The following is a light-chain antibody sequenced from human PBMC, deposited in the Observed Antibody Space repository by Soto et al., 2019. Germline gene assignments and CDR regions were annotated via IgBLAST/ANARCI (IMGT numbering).Light chain of an antibody. CDR2: DVI. J-gene: IGLJ3*02. CDR1: SSDVGGYNY. CDR3: SSYAGSIYWV. Sequence: QSALTQPPSASGSPGQSVTISCIGTSSDVGGYNYVSWYQQHPGKAPKLMIYDVIKRPSGVPDRFSGSKSGNTASLTVSGLQAEDEADYYCSSYAGSIYWVFGGGTKLTVL. V-gene: IGLV2-8*01.